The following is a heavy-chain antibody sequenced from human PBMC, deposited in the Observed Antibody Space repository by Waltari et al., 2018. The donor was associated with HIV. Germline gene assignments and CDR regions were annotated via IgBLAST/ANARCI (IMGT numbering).Heavy chain of an antibody. D-gene: IGHD2-15*01. J-gene: IGHJ5*02. V-gene: IGHV4-34*02. CDR2: INHSGKT. CDR3: AREKSRASKWYGIFYYDA. CDR1: GGTFSGYY. Sequence: QVQLPQWGAGLLTPSETMSLTCAVHGGTFSGYYWTWIRQAPGKGLEWIGEINHSGKTNYNPSLKSRLTLSVDTSKNQVSLRMKSVTGADTAIYYCAREKSRASKWYGIFYYDAWGQGTLVSVPS.